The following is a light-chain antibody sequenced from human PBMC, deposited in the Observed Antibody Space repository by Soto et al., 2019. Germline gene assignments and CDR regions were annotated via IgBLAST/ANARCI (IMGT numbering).Light chain of an antibody. J-gene: IGLJ2*01. CDR1: SSNIGSNY. V-gene: IGLV1-47*01. CDR3: AAWDDSLSGVV. CDR2: RNN. Sequence: QSVLTQPPSASGTPGQRVTISCSGRSSNIGSNYVYWYQQLPGTASKLLIYRNNQRPSGVPDRFSGSKSGTSASLAIGGLRSEDEADYYCAAWDDSLSGVVFGGGTKLTVL.